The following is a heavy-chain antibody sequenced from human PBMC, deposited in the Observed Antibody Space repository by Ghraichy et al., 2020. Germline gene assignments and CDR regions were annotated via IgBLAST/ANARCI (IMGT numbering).Heavy chain of an antibody. CDR2: INHSGST. CDR3: ARVGYYGSGSYYKT. CDR1: GGSFSGYY. D-gene: IGHD3-10*01. V-gene: IGHV4-34*01. J-gene: IGHJ5*02. Sequence: SETLSLTCAVYGGSFSGYYWSWIRQPPGKGLEWIGEINHSGSTNYNPSLKSRVTISVDTSKNQFSLKLSSVTAADTAVYYCARVGYYGSGSYYKTWGQGTLVTVSS.